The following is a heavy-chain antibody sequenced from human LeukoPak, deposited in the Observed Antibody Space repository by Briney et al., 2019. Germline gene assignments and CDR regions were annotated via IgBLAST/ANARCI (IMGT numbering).Heavy chain of an antibody. V-gene: IGHV1-2*02. CDR1: GFTFTDHY. CDR3: VREGEGPLSKDFDY. D-gene: IGHD2/OR15-2a*01. Sequence: ASMKVSCKSSGFTFTDHYIHWVRQGPGQGLEWMGYIGPHSTFTSSPQEFQGRVAMTRDASMSTAYMELTRLTSDDTAVYYCVREGEGPLSKDFDYWGQGTLVTVST. J-gene: IGHJ4*02. CDR2: IGPHSTFT.